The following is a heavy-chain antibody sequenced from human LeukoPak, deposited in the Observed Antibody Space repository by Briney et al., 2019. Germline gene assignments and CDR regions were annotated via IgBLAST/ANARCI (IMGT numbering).Heavy chain of an antibody. V-gene: IGHV3-73*01. CDR3: TTTAGRAAAGTGFDY. J-gene: IGHJ4*02. D-gene: IGHD6-13*01. CDR1: GFTFSGSA. Sequence: GGSLRLSCAASGFTFSGSAMHWVRQASGKGLEWVGRIRSKANSYATAYAASVKGRFTISRDDTKNTAYMQINSLKTEDTAVYYCTTTAGRAAAGTGFDYWGQGTLVTVSS. CDR2: IRSKANSYAT.